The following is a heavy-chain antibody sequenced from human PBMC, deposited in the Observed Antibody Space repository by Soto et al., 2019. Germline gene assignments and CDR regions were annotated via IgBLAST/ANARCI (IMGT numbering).Heavy chain of an antibody. V-gene: IGHV4-39*01. CDR3: ARLGVWGSYRPQYFDH. J-gene: IGHJ4*02. Sequence: WETLSLTCTVSGASIVSSNLYWGWVRQPPGKGPEWIGSIYESGSTYFNPSLQSRVTMSVDTSKNQFSLHLTSVTAADTAMYYCARLGVWGSYRPQYFDHWGQGTLVTVSS. CDR2: IYESGST. CDR1: GASIVSSNLY. D-gene: IGHD3-16*02.